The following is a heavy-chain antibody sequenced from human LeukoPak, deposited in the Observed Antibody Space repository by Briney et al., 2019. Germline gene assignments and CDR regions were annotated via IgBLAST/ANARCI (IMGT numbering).Heavy chain of an antibody. V-gene: IGHV3-7*01. D-gene: IGHD3-22*01. J-gene: IGHJ4*02. CDR3: ARAMN. CDR2: INQDGSEK. CDR1: EFTFSSDW. Sequence: GGSLRLSCAASEFTFSSDWMSWVRQAPGKGLEWVAIINQDGSEKYYVDSVKGRFTISRDNAKNSLYLQMNSLRGEDTAVYYCARAMNWGQGTLVTVSS.